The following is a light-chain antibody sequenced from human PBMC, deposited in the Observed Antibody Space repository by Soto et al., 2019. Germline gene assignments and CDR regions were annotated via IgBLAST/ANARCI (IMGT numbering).Light chain of an antibody. CDR1: SSDVGTFNL. J-gene: IGLJ1*01. CDR3: SSYSDASPPSASSL. CDR2: EVS. V-gene: IGLV2-23*02. Sequence: QSALTQPASVSGSPGQSITISCTGTSSDVGTFNLVFWYQQHPGKAPKLLIVEVSNRPSGVSIRFSGSKSGNTASLTISGLQAEDEADYYCSSYSDASPPSASSLFATEPKVTVL.